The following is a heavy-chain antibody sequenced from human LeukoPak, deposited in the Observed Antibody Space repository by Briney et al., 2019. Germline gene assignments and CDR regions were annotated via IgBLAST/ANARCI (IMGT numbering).Heavy chain of an antibody. CDR3: ARFSDIVATNNAY. V-gene: IGHV1-8*01. CDR2: MNPNSGNT. CDR1: GYTFTNYD. D-gene: IGHD5-12*01. J-gene: IGHJ4*02. Sequence: ASVKVSCKASGYTFTNYDVNWVRQATGQGLEWMGWMNPNSGNTGYAQKFQGRVTITRNTSISTAYMELSSPTSEDTAVYYCARFSDIVATNNAYWGQGTLVTVSS.